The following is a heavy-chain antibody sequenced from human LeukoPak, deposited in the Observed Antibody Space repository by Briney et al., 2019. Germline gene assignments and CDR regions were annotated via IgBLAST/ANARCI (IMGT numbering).Heavy chain of an antibody. V-gene: IGHV3-21*01. D-gene: IGHD4-17*01. CDR3: ARGPTGAFDI. CDR2: ISSSSSYI. Sequence: GGSLRLSCAASGSTFSSYSMNWVRQAPGKGLEWVSSISSSSSYIYYADSVKGRFTISRDNAKNSLYLQMNSLGAEDTAVYYCARGPTGAFDIWGQGTMVTVSS. CDR1: GSTFSSYS. J-gene: IGHJ3*02.